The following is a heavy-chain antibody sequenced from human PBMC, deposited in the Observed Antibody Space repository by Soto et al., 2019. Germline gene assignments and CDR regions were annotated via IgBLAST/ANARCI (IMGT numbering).Heavy chain of an antibody. CDR1: GFTFSSYW. CDR2: IKQDGSEK. J-gene: IGHJ4*02. CDR3: AREFGLLWFGKAFDY. D-gene: IGHD3-10*01. Sequence: GGSLRLSCAASGFTFSSYWMSWVRQAPGKGLEWVANIKQDGSEKYYVDSVKGRFTISRDNAKNSLYLQMNSLRAEDTAVYYCAREFGLLWFGKAFDYWGQGTLVTVSS. V-gene: IGHV3-7*03.